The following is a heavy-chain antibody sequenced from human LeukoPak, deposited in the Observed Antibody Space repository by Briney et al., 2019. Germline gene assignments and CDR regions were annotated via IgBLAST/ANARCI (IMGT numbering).Heavy chain of an antibody. J-gene: IGHJ6*03. CDR3: ARMRGGGIGYSNYMDV. Sequence: SETLSLTCAVFGGSFSDYFWSWIRQPPGKGLEWIGEIDHSGGTNYNPSLKSRVTISVDTSKNQFSLKLTSVTAADAAVYYCARMRGGGIGYSNYMDVWGKGTTVIVCS. D-gene: IGHD2-15*01. CDR1: GGSFSDYF. V-gene: IGHV4-34*01. CDR2: IDHSGGT.